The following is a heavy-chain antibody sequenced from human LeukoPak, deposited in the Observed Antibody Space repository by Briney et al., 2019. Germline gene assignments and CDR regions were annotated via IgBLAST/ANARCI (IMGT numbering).Heavy chain of an antibody. J-gene: IGHJ4*02. D-gene: IGHD6-19*01. CDR1: GDSISSYY. CDR2: IYYSGST. V-gene: IGHV4-59*08. CDR3: ARLRGSGWYLGFDY. Sequence: SETLSLTCTISGDSISSYYWSWIRQPPGKGLEWIGYIYYSGSTNYNPSLKSRVTISVDTSKNQFSLKLSSVTAADTAVYYCARLRGSGWYLGFDYWGQGTLVTVSS.